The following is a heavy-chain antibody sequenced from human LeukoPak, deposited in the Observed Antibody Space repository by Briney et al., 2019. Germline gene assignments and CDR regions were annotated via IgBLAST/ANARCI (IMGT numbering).Heavy chain of an antibody. Sequence: GGSLRLSCAASGFTFSDSWMSWVRQAPGKGLEWVANMNQDGSAKDYVDSVKGRFTISRDNARNSLYLQMSSLRAEDMAVYYCATYTHWVAGDVWGQGTTVTVSS. CDR3: ATYTHWVAGDV. J-gene: IGHJ6*02. V-gene: IGHV3-7*01. CDR1: GFTFSDSW. D-gene: IGHD3-16*01. CDR2: MNQDGSAK.